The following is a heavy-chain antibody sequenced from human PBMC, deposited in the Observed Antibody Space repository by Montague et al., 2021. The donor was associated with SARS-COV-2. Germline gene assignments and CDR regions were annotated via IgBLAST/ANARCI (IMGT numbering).Heavy chain of an antibody. V-gene: IGHV3-23*01. Sequence: SLSLSCAVSGFYFNDYGMSWVRQAPGKGLDWVSAVSGDGDSTYYADSVKGRFTISRDNSKNTLYLQMNSLRAEDTAVYYCAKCLRFSGFDGNYFDSWGQGTLVTVSS. J-gene: IGHJ4*02. D-gene: IGHD5-12*01. CDR2: VSGDGDST. CDR3: AKCLRFSGFDGNYFDS. CDR1: GFYFNDYG.